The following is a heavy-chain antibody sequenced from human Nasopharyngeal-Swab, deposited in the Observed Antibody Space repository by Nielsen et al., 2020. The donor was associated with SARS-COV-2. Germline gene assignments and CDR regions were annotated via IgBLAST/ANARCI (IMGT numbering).Heavy chain of an antibody. J-gene: IGHJ4*02. CDR3: ARVYYDSSGYYQY. CDR2: INAGNGNT. Sequence: WVRQAPGQRLEWMGWINAGNGNTKYSQKFQGRVTITRDTSASTAYMELSSLRSEDTAVYYCARVYYDSSGYYQYWDQGTLVTVSS. V-gene: IGHV1-3*01. D-gene: IGHD3-22*01.